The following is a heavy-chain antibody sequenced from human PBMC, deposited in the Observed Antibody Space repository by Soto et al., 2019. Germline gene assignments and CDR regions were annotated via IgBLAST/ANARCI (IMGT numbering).Heavy chain of an antibody. CDR3: AGGARGAFGL. CDR1: GFTFSYYW. CDR2: IHSDGSST. D-gene: IGHD1-26*01. J-gene: IGHJ3*01. V-gene: IGHV3-74*01. Sequence: EVQLVESGGGLVRPGGSLRLSCAASGFTFSYYWMHWVRQAPGKGLVWVSRIHSDGSSTTYADFVKGRFIISRDNARNTVDLQMNSVRGEDTAVYCCAGGARGAFGLWGRGTVVTVSS.